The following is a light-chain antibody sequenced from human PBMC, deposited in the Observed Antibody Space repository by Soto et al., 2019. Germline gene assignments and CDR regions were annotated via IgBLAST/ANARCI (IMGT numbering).Light chain of an antibody. CDR1: SSDVGDFNY. CDR2: DVT. V-gene: IGLV2-14*03. Sequence: QSALTQPASVSGSPGRSVTISCTGTSSDVGDFNYVSWYEHLPGRAPKLIIYDVTNLPSAISYRFSASKSGRTASLTISGPQAEDEAYYYCSSYSSSTTHVVFGGGTKLTVL. J-gene: IGLJ2*01. CDR3: SSYSSSTTHVV.